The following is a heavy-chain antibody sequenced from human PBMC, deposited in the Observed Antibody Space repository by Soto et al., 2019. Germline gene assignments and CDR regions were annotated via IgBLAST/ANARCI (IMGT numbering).Heavy chain of an antibody. CDR1: GFTFSSYA. CDR3: AKSPNSNRQRGRNPATDY. D-gene: IGHD4-4*01. J-gene: IGHJ4*02. Sequence: PVGSLRLSCAASGFTFSSYAMSWVRQAPGKGLEWVPAISGSGGSTYYADSVKGWFTISRNNSKNSIYLQMNRLRAEDTAVYYCAKSPNSNRQRGRNPATDYWGQGTMVTVSS. V-gene: IGHV3-23*01. CDR2: ISGSGGST.